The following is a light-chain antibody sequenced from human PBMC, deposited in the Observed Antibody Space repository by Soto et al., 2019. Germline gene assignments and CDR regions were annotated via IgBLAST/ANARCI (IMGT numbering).Light chain of an antibody. CDR3: QQYGSSLGYT. V-gene: IGKV3-20*01. CDR2: GAS. Sequence: EIVLRQSPGTLNLSPGERATLSCRASQSVSSSYLAWYQQKPGQAPRLLIYGASSRATGIPDRFSGSGSGTDFALTISRLEPEDFAVYYCQQYGSSLGYTFGQGTKLEIK. CDR1: QSVSSSY. J-gene: IGKJ2*01.